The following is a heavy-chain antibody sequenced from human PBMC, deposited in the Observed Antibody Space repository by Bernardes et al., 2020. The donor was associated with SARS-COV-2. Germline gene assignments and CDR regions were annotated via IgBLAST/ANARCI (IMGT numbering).Heavy chain of an antibody. J-gene: IGHJ4*02. V-gene: IGHV4-61*01. CDR2: ISRTGDT. Sequence: TLSLTCTVSGDSISSASYFWTWIRQPPGMGLEWIAYISRTGDTTYNPSLESRVTISMDTAKNLISLTLTSVTAADTAIYYCASDRRGSFLDYWGQGILVTVSS. CDR3: ASDRRGSFLDY. CDR1: GDSISSASYF.